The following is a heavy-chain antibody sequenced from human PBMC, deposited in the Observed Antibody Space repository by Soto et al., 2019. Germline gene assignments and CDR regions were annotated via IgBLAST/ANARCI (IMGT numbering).Heavy chain of an antibody. Sequence: EVQLLESGGGLVQPGGSLRLSCAASGFTFSNYAMNWVRQAPEKGLEWVSVISGSGDSTYYADSVKGRFTISRDSSKNTLYLQMNSLRAEDTAVYYCARRSSSWYFDYWGQGTLVTVSS. CDR3: ARRSSSWYFDY. D-gene: IGHD6-13*01. V-gene: IGHV3-23*01. CDR1: GFTFSNYA. CDR2: ISGSGDST. J-gene: IGHJ4*02.